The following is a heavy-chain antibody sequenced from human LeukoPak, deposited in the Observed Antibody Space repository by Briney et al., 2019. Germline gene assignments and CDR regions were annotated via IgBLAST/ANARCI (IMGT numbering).Heavy chain of an antibody. D-gene: IGHD2-21*02. CDR1: GFPFSNHA. CDR2: ISNGNT. Sequence: GSLRLSCAASGFPFSNHAMSWVRQPPGKGLEWVSAISNGNTYYADSVRGRFTISRDDSKNMVYLQMNSLRDEDTALYYCVREAGYCASVCLKSNWFDPWGQGTLVTVSS. V-gene: IGHV3-23*01. CDR3: VREAGYCASVCLKSNWFDP. J-gene: IGHJ5*02.